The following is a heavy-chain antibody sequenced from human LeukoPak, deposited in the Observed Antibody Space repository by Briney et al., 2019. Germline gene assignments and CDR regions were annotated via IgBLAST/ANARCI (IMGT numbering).Heavy chain of an antibody. CDR1: GGSISSYY. V-gene: IGHV4-59*01. D-gene: IGHD5-18*01. Sequence: PSETLSLTCTVSGGSISSYYWSWIRQPPGKGLEWIGYIYYSGSTNYNPSLNSRVTISVDTSKNQFSLKLSSVTAADAAVYYCARGDTAMVTGAFDIWGQGTMVTVSS. J-gene: IGHJ3*02. CDR2: IYYSGST. CDR3: ARGDTAMVTGAFDI.